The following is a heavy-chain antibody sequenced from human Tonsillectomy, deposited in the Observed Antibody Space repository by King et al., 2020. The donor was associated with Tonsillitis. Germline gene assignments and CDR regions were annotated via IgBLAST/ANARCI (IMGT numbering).Heavy chain of an antibody. V-gene: IGHV3-21*01. Sequence: VQLVESGGGLVKPGGSLRLSCAASGFTFSSYSMNWVRQAPGKGLEWVSSISSSSSYIYYTDSVKGRFTISRDNAKNSLYLQMNSLRAEDTAVYYCARDYPPSGDYDYGGNSGAFDIWGQGTMVTVSS. CDR3: ARDYPPSGDYDYGGNSGAFDI. D-gene: IGHD4-23*01. CDR1: GFTFSSYS. CDR2: ISSSSSYI. J-gene: IGHJ3*02.